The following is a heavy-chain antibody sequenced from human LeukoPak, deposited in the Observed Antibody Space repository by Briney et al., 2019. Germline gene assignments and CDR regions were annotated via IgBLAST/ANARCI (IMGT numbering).Heavy chain of an antibody. V-gene: IGHV4-59*01. CDR3: ARSKRSSGSDY. D-gene: IGHD2-15*01. CDR2: IYYSGRT. J-gene: IGHJ4*02. CDR1: GGSISTYY. Sequence: PSETLSLTCTVSGGSISTYYWSWIRQPPGKGLEWIGFIYYSGRTNYNPSLKSRVTISVDTSKNQFSLKLNSLTAEDTAVYYCARSKRSSGSDYWGQGTLVTVSS.